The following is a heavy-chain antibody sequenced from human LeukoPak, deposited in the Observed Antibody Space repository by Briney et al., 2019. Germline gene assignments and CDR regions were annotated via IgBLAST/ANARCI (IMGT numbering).Heavy chain of an antibody. J-gene: IGHJ3*02. V-gene: IGHV1-2*06. Sequence: ASVKVSCKASGYTFTGYYMHWVRQTPGQGLEWMGRINPNSGGTNYAQKFQGRVTMTRDTSISTAYMELSRLRSDDTAVYYCARKSMGYCSGASCYSDAFDIWGQGTMVTVSS. D-gene: IGHD2-15*01. CDR3: ARKSMGYCSGASCYSDAFDI. CDR1: GYTFTGYY. CDR2: INPNSGGT.